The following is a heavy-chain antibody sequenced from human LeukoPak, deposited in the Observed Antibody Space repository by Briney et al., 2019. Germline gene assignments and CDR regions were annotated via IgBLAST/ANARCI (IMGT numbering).Heavy chain of an antibody. V-gene: IGHV4-34*01. CDR1: GGSFSGYY. CDR2: INHSGST. CDR3: ARSYYYDSSGYWRY. J-gene: IGHJ4*02. Sequence: SETLSLTCAVYGGSFSGYYWSWIRQPPGKGLEWIGEINHSGSTNYNPSLQSRVTISVDTSKSQFSLKLSSVTAADTAVYYCARSYYYDSSGYWRYWGQGTLVTVSS. D-gene: IGHD3-22*01.